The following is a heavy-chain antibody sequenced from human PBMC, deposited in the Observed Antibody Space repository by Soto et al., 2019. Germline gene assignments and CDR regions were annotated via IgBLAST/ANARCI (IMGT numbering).Heavy chain of an antibody. V-gene: IGHV3-15*01. CDR2: IRSKADGGTA. D-gene: IGHD2-15*01. CDR3: AADASVAHANVDY. CDR1: GFTFRNSW. J-gene: IGHJ4*02. Sequence: EVQLVESGGGLVKPGGSLRLSCAASGFTFRNSWMSWVRQSPGKGLEWVGRIRSKADGGTAVYAAPLEGRFTISRDNSATTLFLQLNSLKTEATAVYFCAADASVAHANVDYWGQGTLVTVSS.